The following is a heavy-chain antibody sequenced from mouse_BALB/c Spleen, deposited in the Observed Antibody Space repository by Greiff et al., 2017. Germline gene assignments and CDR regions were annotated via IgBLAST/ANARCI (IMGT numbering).Heavy chain of an antibody. Sequence: EVMLVESGPSLVKPSQTLSLTCSVTGDSITSGYWNWIRKFPGNKLEYMGYISYSGSTYYNPSLKSRISITRDTSKNQYYLQLNSVTTEDTATYYCATRDGYYVGYFDVWGAGTTVTVSS. CDR2: ISYSGST. CDR3: ATRDGYYVGYFDV. CDR1: GDSITSGY. D-gene: IGHD2-3*01. V-gene: IGHV3-8*02. J-gene: IGHJ1*01.